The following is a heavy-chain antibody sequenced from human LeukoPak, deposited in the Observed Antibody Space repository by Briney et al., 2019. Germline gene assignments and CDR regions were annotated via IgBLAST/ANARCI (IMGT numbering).Heavy chain of an antibody. CDR2: VSGDGSTT. CDR3: TRSGYSYGPDH. J-gene: IGHJ4*02. D-gene: IGHD5-18*01. Sequence: GGSLRVSCAASGFTFSSYWMHWVRQAPGKGLVWVSRVSGDGSTTTYADSVKGRFTISRDNAKNTLYLQMNSLRAEDTAVYYCTRSGYSYGPDHWGQGTLVTVSS. CDR1: GFTFSSYW. V-gene: IGHV3-74*01.